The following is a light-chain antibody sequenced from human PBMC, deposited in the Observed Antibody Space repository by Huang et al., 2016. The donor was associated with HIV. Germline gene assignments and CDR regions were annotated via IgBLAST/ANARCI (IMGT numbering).Light chain of an antibody. CDR3: QQYGGSPRT. CDR2: GSS. CDR1: DTVTSGY. Sequence: EIVLTQSPGTLSLSPGERATLSCRASDTVTSGYLAWYQQKPGQAPRLLIFGSSTRATGIPDRFTGSGSGTDFTLTITRLEREDFAMYYCQQYGGSPRTFGQGTKLELK. J-gene: IGKJ2*01. V-gene: IGKV3-20*01.